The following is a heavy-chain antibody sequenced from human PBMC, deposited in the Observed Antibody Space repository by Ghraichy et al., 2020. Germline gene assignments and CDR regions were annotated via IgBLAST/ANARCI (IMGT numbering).Heavy chain of an antibody. CDR1: GFTFSDYH. Sequence: GGSLRLSCAASGFTFSDYHMIRIRQAPGKGLEWLSYINSGSTYINYADSVKGRFTISRDNAKNSLFLQMNSLRAEDTAVYYCARWAIYGGNSKAYYYYMDVWGKGTTVTVSS. J-gene: IGHJ6*03. CDR2: INSGSTYI. V-gene: IGHV3-11*06. CDR3: ARWAIYGGNSKAYYYYMDV. D-gene: IGHD4-23*01.